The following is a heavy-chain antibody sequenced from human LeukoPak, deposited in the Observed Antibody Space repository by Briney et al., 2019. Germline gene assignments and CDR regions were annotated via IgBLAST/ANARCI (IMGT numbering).Heavy chain of an antibody. Sequence: PGGSLRLSCAASGFTFSSYAMSWVRQAPGKGLEWVSGISESGGSTHHADSVKGRFTFSRDNSKNTLYLQMNSLIVEDTAVYYCVKDGSMFDPWGQGTLVTVAS. CDR2: ISESGGST. J-gene: IGHJ5*02. D-gene: IGHD1-26*01. V-gene: IGHV3-23*01. CDR3: VKDGSMFDP. CDR1: GFTFSSYA.